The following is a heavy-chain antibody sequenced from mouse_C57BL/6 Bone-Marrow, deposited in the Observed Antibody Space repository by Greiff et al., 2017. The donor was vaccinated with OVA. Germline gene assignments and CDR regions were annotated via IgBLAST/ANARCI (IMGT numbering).Heavy chain of an antibody. V-gene: IGHV1-76*01. Sequence: VQLQQSGAELVRPGASVKLSCKASGYTFTDYYINWVKQRPGQGLEWIARIYPGSGNTYYNEKFKGKATLTAEKSSSTAYMQLSSLTSEDSAVYFCARGLTMDYWGQGTSVTVPS. CDR2: IYPGSGNT. CDR3: ARGLTMDY. CDR1: GYTFTDYY. J-gene: IGHJ4*01. D-gene: IGHD2-2*01.